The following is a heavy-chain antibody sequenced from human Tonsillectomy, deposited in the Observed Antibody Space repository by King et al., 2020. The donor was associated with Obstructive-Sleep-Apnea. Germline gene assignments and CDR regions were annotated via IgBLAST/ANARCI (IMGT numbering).Heavy chain of an antibody. D-gene: IGHD3-9*01. CDR1: VYTFTGYY. CDR3: ARQTGTDLLDY. J-gene: IGHJ4*02. V-gene: IGHV1-2*02. Sequence: VQLVESGAEVKKPGASVKVSCTASVYTFTGYYMHWVRQAPGPGLEWMVGINPNSGGTNNKKKFQARVTMTRETSISTAYRELSRLRSDDTAVYYCARQTGTDLLDYWGQGTLVTVSS. CDR2: INPNSGGT.